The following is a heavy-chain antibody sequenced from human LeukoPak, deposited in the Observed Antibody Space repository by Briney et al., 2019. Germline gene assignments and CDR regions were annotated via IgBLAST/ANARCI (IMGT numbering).Heavy chain of an antibody. CDR2: ISAYNGDT. J-gene: IGHJ5*02. D-gene: IGHD3-16*01. CDR3: ARWGYYDNIARQPFYP. CDR1: GYTLTIYG. Sequence: ASVKVSCKASGYTLTIYGISWVRQAPGQGLEWMGWISAYNGDTKYAQNFQGRVTMTTHTLMSTAYLELRSLRPDDTAVYYCARWGYYDNIARQPFYPWGQGTLVTVSS. V-gene: IGHV1-18*04.